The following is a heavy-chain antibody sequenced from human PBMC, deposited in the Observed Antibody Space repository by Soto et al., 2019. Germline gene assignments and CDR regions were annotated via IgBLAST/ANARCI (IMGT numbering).Heavy chain of an antibody. CDR3: ARVVSQGIVVVPAAKAGFDI. V-gene: IGHV1-18*01. CDR2: ISAYNGNT. Sequence: ASVKVSCKASGYTFTSYGISWVRQAPGQGLEWMGWISAYNGNTNYAQKLQGRVTMTTDTSTSTAYMELRSLRSGDAAVYYCARVVSQGIVVVPAAKAGFDIWGKGRRVTVSS. J-gene: IGHJ3*02. CDR1: GYTFTSYG. D-gene: IGHD2-2*01.